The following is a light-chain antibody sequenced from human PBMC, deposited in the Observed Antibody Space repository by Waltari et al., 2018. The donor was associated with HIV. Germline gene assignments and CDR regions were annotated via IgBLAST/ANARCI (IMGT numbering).Light chain of an antibody. CDR3: YSAADNTRV. CDR1: VLAKKY. CDR2: KDS. J-gene: IGLJ3*02. V-gene: IGLV3-27*01. Sequence: SYELTQPSSVSVSPGQTARITCSGDVLAKKYARWFQQKPGQAPVLVIYKDSERPSGIPGRFSGSSSGTTVTLTISGAQVEDEADYYCYSAADNTRVFGGGTKLTVL.